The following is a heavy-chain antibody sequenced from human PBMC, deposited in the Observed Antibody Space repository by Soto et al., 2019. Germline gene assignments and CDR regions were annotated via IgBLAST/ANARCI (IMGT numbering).Heavy chain of an antibody. Sequence: ASVQVSCKASGYTFGNNDISWVRQATGQGLEWMGWMNPNSGNTGYAQKFQGRVSMTRKTSINTAYLELSSLGSDDTAIYYCARMATSGTLNWFDPWGQGTLVTVSS. CDR3: ARMATSGTLNWFDP. J-gene: IGHJ5*02. V-gene: IGHV1-8*01. CDR1: GYTFGNND. CDR2: MNPNSGNT.